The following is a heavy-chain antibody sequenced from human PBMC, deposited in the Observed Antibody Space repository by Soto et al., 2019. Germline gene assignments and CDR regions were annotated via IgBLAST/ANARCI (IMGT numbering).Heavy chain of an antibody. J-gene: IGHJ3*02. Sequence: QLQLQESGPGLVKPSETLSLTCTVSGGSISSSSYYWGWIRQPPGKGLEWIGSIYYSGSTYYNPSLKSRVTISVDSSKNQFSLKLSSVTAADTAVYYCVRHLYAPGIAVAVDAFDIWGQGTMVTVSS. CDR2: IYYSGST. D-gene: IGHD6-19*01. CDR1: GGSISSSSYY. V-gene: IGHV4-39*01. CDR3: VRHLYAPGIAVAVDAFDI.